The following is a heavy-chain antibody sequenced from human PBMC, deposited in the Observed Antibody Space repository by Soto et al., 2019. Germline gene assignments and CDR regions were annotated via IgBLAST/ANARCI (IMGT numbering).Heavy chain of an antibody. CDR1: GFTFSSYS. Sequence: GGSLRLSCAASGFTFSSYSMNWVRQAPGKGLEWVSYISCSSSTIYYADSVKGRFTISRDNAKNSLYLQMNSLRAEDTAVYYCARDRFDYYDSSGYWRFDPWGQGTLVTVSS. J-gene: IGHJ5*02. D-gene: IGHD3-22*01. CDR2: ISCSSSTI. V-gene: IGHV3-48*01. CDR3: ARDRFDYYDSSGYWRFDP.